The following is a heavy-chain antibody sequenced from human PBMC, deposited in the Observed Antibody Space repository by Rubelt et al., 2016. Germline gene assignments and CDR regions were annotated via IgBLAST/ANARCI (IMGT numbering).Heavy chain of an antibody. D-gene: IGHD6-19*01. CDR1: GFTFSSYA. CDR3: ARVRYSSGWGFDY. Sequence: EVQLVESGGGLVQPGGSLRLSCAASGFTFSSYAMTWVRQAPGKGLDWISLISDSGDGTYSADSVKGRFTISRDNAKNSLYLQMNSLKVEETAVYYCARVRYSSGWGFDYWGQGTLVTVSS. J-gene: IGHJ4*02. CDR2: ISDSGDGT. V-gene: IGHV3-23*04.